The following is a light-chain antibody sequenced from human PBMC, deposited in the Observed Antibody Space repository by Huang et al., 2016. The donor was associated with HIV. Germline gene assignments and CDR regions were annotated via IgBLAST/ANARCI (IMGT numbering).Light chain of an antibody. Sequence: DIQMTQSPSSLSASVGDSVTIICRASQGISKSLAWSQQKPGKAPKLLLYATSKLESGVPSRCRGSCSGTHYTLTISTLQPEELATYYCQQYQSVPWTCGQGTKVAI. CDR3: QQYQSVPWT. J-gene: IGKJ1*01. V-gene: IGKV1-NL1*01. CDR2: ATS. CDR1: QGISKS.